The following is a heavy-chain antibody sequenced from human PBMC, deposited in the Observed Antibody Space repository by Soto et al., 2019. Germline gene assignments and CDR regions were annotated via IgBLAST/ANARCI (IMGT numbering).Heavy chain of an antibody. Sequence: PGGSLRLSCAVSGFPFNFYGFHWVRQSPGKGLEWLGVIVSDGSAIYHADSLEGRFFISRDNSKDILYLQMNSLRVEDTAVYYCARDDAFDNENGFDMWGQGTMVTVS. CDR2: IVSDGSAI. CDR1: GFPFNFYG. V-gene: IGHV3-33*01. J-gene: IGHJ3*02. D-gene: IGHD3-3*02. CDR3: ARDDAFDNENGFDM.